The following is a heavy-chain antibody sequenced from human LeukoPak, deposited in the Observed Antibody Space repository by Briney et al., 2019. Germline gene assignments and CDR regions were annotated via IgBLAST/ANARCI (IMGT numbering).Heavy chain of an antibody. CDR3: AKRGSSLVYYFDY. D-gene: IGHD6-6*01. CDR2: ISGSGGST. V-gene: IGHV3-23*01. CDR1: GFTFSSYA. Sequence: GGSLRLSCAASGFTFSSYAMSWVRQAPGKGLEWVSAISGSGGSTYYAGSVKGRFTISRDNSKNTLYLQMNSLRAEDTAVYYCAKRGSSLVYYFDYWGQGTLVTVSS. J-gene: IGHJ4*02.